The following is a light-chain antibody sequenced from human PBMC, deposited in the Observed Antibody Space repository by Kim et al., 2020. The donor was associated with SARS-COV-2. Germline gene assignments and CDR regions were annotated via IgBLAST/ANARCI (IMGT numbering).Light chain of an antibody. CDR1: SSDVGGYNY. CDR3: CSYAGSYTYV. CDR2: DGS. Sequence: QSVTISCAGTSSDVGGYNYVSWYQQHPDKTPKLMIYDGSERPSGVPDRFSGSKSGNTASLTISGLQADDEADYYCCSYAGSYTYVFGTGTKVTVL. J-gene: IGLJ1*01. V-gene: IGLV2-11*01.